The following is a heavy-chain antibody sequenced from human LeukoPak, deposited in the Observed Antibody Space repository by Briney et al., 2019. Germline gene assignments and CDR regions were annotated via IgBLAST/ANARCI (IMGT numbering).Heavy chain of an antibody. V-gene: IGHV1-24*01. CDR1: GYTLTELS. Sequence: APVKVSCKVSGYTLTELSMHWVRQAPGKGLEWMGGFDPEDGETIYAQKFQGRVTMTEDTSTDTVYMELSSLRSEDTAVYYCATDYLPSGYYYTMDVWGKGTTVTVSS. J-gene: IGHJ6*03. CDR2: FDPEDGET. CDR3: ATDYLPSGYYYTMDV. D-gene: IGHD3-22*01.